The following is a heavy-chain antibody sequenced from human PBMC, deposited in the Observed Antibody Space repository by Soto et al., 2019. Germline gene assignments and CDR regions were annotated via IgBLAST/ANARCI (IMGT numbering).Heavy chain of an antibody. V-gene: IGHV3-74*01. CDR3: ARDCVSVCYDSSGNGHNAFDI. CDR1: GFTFSSYW. Sequence: EVQLVESGGGLVQPGGSLRLSCAASGFTFSSYWMHWVRQAPGKGLVWVSRINSDGSSTSYADSVKGRFTISRDNAKNTLYRQMNSLRAEDTAVYYCARDCVSVCYDSSGNGHNAFDIWGQGTMVTVSS. J-gene: IGHJ3*02. CDR2: INSDGSST. D-gene: IGHD3-22*01.